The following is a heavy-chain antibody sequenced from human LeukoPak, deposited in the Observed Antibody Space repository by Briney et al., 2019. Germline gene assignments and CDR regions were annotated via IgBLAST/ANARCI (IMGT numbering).Heavy chain of an antibody. Sequence: PSETLSLTCAVYGGSFSGYFWSWIRQPPGKGLEWIGEVNHSGSTNYNPSLKSRVTISVDTSKSHFSLKLSSVTAADTAVYYCARVRGFGELLPSYFDYWGQGTLVTVSS. CDR1: GGSFSGYF. J-gene: IGHJ4*02. D-gene: IGHD3-10*01. CDR2: VNHSGST. V-gene: IGHV4-34*01. CDR3: ARVRGFGELLPSYFDY.